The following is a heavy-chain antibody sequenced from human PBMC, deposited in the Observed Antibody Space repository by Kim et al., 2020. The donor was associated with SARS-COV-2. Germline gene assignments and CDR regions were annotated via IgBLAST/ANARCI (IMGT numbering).Heavy chain of an antibody. CDR2: ISIGHDDT. D-gene: IGHD6-19*01. Sequence: ASVKVSCKASGYTFINYVMHWVRQAPGQRLEWMGLISIGHDDTKYSQKFRGIVTITRDTTASTAYMELSSLRSEDTAVYYCARGSGWAFDYWGQGTLVTVAS. J-gene: IGHJ4*02. CDR3: ARGSGWAFDY. V-gene: IGHV1-3*04. CDR1: GYTFINYV.